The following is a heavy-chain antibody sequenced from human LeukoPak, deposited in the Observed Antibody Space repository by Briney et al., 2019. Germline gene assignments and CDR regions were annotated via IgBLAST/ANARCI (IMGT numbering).Heavy chain of an antibody. Sequence: GGSLRLSCAASGFIFSSYGLHWVRQAPGKGLEWVAFIRYDGSNKYYADSVKGRFTISRDNAKNSLYLQMNSLRAEDTAVYYCARTTVTTFLSDWFDPWGQGTLVTVSS. CDR1: GFIFSSYG. CDR2: IRYDGSNK. J-gene: IGHJ5*02. CDR3: ARTTVTTFLSDWFDP. D-gene: IGHD4-17*01. V-gene: IGHV3-30*02.